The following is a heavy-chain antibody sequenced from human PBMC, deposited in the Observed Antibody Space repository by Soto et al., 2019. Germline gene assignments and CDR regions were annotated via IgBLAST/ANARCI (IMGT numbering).Heavy chain of an antibody. CDR2: ISAYNGNT. CDR1: GYTFTSYG. J-gene: IGHJ5*02. D-gene: IGHD3-3*01. CDR3: ARDMRHYDFWSGYFWFDP. Sequence: ASVKVSCKASGYTFTSYGISWVRQAPGQGLEWMGWISAYNGNTNYAQKLQGRVTMTTDTSTSTAYMELRSLRSDDTAVYYCARDMRHYDFWSGYFWFDPWGQGTLVTVSS. V-gene: IGHV1-18*01.